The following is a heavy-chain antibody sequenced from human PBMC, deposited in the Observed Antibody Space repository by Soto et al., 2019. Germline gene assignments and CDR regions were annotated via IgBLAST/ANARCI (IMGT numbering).Heavy chain of an antibody. Sequence: PSETLSVTCRVAGGSSSSGDYYWSWIRQPPGKGLEWIGYIYYSGSTYYNPSLKSRVTISVDTSKNQFSLKLSSVTAADTAVYYCAGWELLRGVDYWGQGTLVTVSS. D-gene: IGHD1-26*01. CDR3: AGWELLRGVDY. V-gene: IGHV4-30-4*01. J-gene: IGHJ4*02. CDR1: GGSSSSGDYY. CDR2: IYYSGST.